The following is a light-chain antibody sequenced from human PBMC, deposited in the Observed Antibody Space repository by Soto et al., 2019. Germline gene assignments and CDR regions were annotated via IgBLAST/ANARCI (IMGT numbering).Light chain of an antibody. J-gene: IGKJ1*01. CDR1: QSINTW. Sequence: DIQMTQSPSTLSASVGDRVTITCRASQSINTWLAWYQQKPGKAPRLLIYTASSLESGVPSRFSGSGSGTXXXLXISXLXPXDFATYYCQQHESYPRTFGQGTKVEIK. V-gene: IGKV1-5*03. CDR3: QQHESYPRT. CDR2: TAS.